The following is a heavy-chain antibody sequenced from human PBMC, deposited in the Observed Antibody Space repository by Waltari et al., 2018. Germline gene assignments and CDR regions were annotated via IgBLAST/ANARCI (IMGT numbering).Heavy chain of an antibody. CDR2: IYDSGST. V-gene: IGHV4-59*13. CDR3: ARGGWHYFDY. J-gene: IGHJ4*02. CDR1: GGSISSYY. D-gene: IGHD3-22*01. Sequence: QVQLQESGPGLVKPSETLSLTCTVSGGSISSYYWRWIRQPPGKGLEWIGYIYDSGSTNYNPPLKSRVTISVDTSKNQFSLKLSSVTAADTAVYYCARGGWHYFDYWGQGTLVTVSS.